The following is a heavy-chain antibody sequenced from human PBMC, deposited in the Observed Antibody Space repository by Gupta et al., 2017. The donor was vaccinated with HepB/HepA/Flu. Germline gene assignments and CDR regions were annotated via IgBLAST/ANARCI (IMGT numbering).Heavy chain of an antibody. J-gene: IGHJ4*02. CDR3: ARLTIYDFFDY. CDR2: IYYSGST. D-gene: IGHD3-3*01. CDR1: GGSISSSSYY. Sequence: QLQLQESGPGLVKPSETLSLTCTVSGGSISSSSYYWGWIRQPPGKGLEWIGSIYYSGSTYYNPSLKSRVTISVDTSKNQFSLKLSSVTAADTAVYYCARLTIYDFFDYWGQGTLVTVSS. V-gene: IGHV4-39*01.